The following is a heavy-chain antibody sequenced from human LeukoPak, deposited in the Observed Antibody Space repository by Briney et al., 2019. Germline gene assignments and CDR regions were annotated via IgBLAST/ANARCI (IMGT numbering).Heavy chain of an antibody. CDR3: AREGGYISGYIFDS. J-gene: IGHJ4*01. CDR1: NFSVRSTFF. Sequence: SETLSLTCTVSNFSVRSTFFWAWLRQPPGKGLEWIGHTYYSGNNYFNPSLKSRVTISVDTSKNQFSLNLNSVTAADTAVYFCAREGGYISGYIFDSWGHGILVSVSS. CDR2: TYYSGNN. V-gene: IGHV4-38-2*02. D-gene: IGHD5-18*01.